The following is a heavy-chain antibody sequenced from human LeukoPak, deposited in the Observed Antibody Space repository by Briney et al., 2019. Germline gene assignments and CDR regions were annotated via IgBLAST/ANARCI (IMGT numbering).Heavy chain of an antibody. V-gene: IGHV4-59*01. J-gene: IGHJ4*02. CDR3: ARFYSSGWYRKLFDY. CDR2: IYYSGST. Sequence: SETLSLTCTVSGGSISSYYWSWIRQPPGKGLEWIGYIYYSGSTNYNPSLKSRVTISVDTSKNQFSLKLSSVTAADTAVYYCARFYSSGWYRKLFDYWGQGTLVTVSS. CDR1: GGSISSYY. D-gene: IGHD6-19*01.